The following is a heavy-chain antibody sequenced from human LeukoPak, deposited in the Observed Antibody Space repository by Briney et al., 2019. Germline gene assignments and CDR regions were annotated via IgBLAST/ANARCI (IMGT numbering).Heavy chain of an antibody. CDR2: IIVSGTT. CDR3: AKGSVGNADFAS. V-gene: IGHV3-23*01. CDR1: GFTFSSFS. D-gene: IGHD6-25*01. J-gene: IGHJ4*02. Sequence: GGSLRLSCAASGFTFSSFSMTWVRQAPGKGLEWVSSIIVSGTTYYADSVKGRFTISRDSFRGTLFLQMDSLRVEDTAVYFCAKGSVGNADFASWGQGALSPSPQ.